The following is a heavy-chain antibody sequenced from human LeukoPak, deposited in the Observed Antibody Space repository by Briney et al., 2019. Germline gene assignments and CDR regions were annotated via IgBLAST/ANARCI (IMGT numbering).Heavy chain of an antibody. CDR2: ISAYNGNT. Sequence: PTASVKVSCKASGYTFTSYGISWVRQAPGQGLEWMGWISAYNGNTNYAQKLQGRVTMTTDTSTSTAYMELRSLRSDDTAVYYCASWGSVLMVYATPNWFDPWGQGTLVTVSP. J-gene: IGHJ5*02. V-gene: IGHV1-18*01. D-gene: IGHD2-8*01. CDR1: GYTFTSYG. CDR3: ASWGSVLMVYATPNWFDP.